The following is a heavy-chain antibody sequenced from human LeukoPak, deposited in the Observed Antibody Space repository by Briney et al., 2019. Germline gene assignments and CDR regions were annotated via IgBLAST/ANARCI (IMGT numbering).Heavy chain of an antibody. D-gene: IGHD3-22*01. V-gene: IGHV4-59*01. CDR1: GGSISSYY. CDR2: IYYSGST. J-gene: IGHJ3*02. CDR3: ASLLYYYDSSGYYMGESSFDI. Sequence: PSETLSLTCTVSGGSISSYYWSWIRQPPGKGLEWIGYIYYSGSTNYNPSLKSRVTISLATSKNQFSLKLSSVTAADTAVYYCASLLYYYDSSGYYMGESSFDIWGQGTMVTVSS.